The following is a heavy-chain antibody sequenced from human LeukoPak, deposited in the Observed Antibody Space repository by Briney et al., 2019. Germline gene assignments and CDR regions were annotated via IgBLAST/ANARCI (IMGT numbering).Heavy chain of an antibody. J-gene: IGHJ6*03. CDR1: GGSVSNYY. V-gene: IGHV4-59*02. Sequence: SETLSLTCTVSGGSVSNYYWTWIRQPPGKGLEWSGYIYHSGSTNYNPSLKSRVTISVDTSKNQFSLKLSSVTAADTAVYYCARSSVPYYYYNYYMDVWGKGTTVTVSS. CDR3: ARSSVPYYYYNYYMDV. D-gene: IGHD3-22*01. CDR2: IYHSGST.